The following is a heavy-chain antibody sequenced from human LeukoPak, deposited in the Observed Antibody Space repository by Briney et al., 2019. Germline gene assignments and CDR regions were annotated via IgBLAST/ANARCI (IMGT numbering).Heavy chain of an antibody. Sequence: SETLPLTCTVSGGSISSYYWSWIRRPPGKGLEWIGYIYYSGSTNYNPSLKSRVTISVDTSKNQFSLKLSSVTAADTAVYYCARDWDSSGYYDYWGQGTLVTVSS. V-gene: IGHV4-59*01. CDR3: ARDWDSSGYYDY. D-gene: IGHD3-22*01. CDR2: IYYSGST. CDR1: GGSISSYY. J-gene: IGHJ4*02.